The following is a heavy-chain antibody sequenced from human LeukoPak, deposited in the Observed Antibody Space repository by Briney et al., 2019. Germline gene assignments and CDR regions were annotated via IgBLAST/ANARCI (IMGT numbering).Heavy chain of an antibody. CDR3: ASRGGHRIVRWPRTPGGFDP. V-gene: IGHV4-34*01. D-gene: IGHD2/OR15-2a*01. Sequence: SETLSPTCAVYTCSFSSYYWRWNRQLPGEGMEWIGEINHSGSNNYNPSLKRRVTISVDTSKEQSSLKLSSVTAADTAVYYCASRGGHRIVRWPRTPGGFDPWGQGTLVTVSS. J-gene: IGHJ5*02. CDR2: INHSGSN. CDR1: TCSFSSYY.